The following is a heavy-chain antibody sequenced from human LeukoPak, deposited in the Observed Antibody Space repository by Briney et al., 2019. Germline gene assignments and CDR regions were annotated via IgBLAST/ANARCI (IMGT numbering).Heavy chain of an antibody. CDR2: IWYDGSNK. D-gene: IGHD2-2*01. CDR1: GFTFSSYG. Sequence: GGSLRLSCAASGFTFSSYGMHWVRQALGKGLEWVAVIWYDGSNKYYADSVKGRFTISRDNSKNTLYLQMNSLRAEDTAVYYCARGVVVPAATGMDVWGQGTTVTVSS. CDR3: ARGVVVPAATGMDV. V-gene: IGHV3-33*01. J-gene: IGHJ6*02.